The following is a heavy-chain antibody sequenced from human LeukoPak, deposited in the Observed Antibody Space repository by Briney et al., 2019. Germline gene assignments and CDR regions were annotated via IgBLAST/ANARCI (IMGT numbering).Heavy chain of an antibody. V-gene: IGHV3-23*01. CDR3: PKDSQTSRGVIKDDAFDI. CDR1: GFTFSSYA. CDR2: ISGSGGST. J-gene: IGHJ3*02. Sequence: GGSLRLSCAASGFTFSSYAMSWVRQAPGKGLEWVSAISGSGGSTYYADSVKGRFTISRDNSKNTLYLQMNSLRAEDTAVYYCPKDSQTSRGVIKDDAFDIWGQGTMVTVSS. D-gene: IGHD3-10*01.